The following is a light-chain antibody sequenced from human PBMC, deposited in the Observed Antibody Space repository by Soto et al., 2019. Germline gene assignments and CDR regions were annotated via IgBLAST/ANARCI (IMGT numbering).Light chain of an antibody. CDR2: AVS. Sequence: QSALTQPPSASGSPGQSATISCTGTSSDVGAYKYVSWYQQHPGKAPKLMIYAVSERPSGVPDRFSGSKSGNTASLTVSGLQAEDEADYYCASWDDSLNGPVFGGGTKVTVL. J-gene: IGLJ3*02. CDR1: SSDVGAYKY. CDR3: ASWDDSLNGPV. V-gene: IGLV2-8*01.